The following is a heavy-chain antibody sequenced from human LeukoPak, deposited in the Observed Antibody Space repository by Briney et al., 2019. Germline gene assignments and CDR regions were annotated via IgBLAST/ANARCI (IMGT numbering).Heavy chain of an antibody. CDR3: ARAEATYAFFDD. J-gene: IGHJ4*02. CDR2: ISHSGST. CDR1: GGSFSGYY. V-gene: IGHV4-34*01. D-gene: IGHD2-2*01. Sequence: SETLSLNCGVYGGSFSGYYWSWIRQPPGKGLEWIGEISHSGSTDYNPSLKSRVTISVDTSKNQFSLNLTSVTAADTAVYYCARAEATYAFFDDWGPGTLVTVSS.